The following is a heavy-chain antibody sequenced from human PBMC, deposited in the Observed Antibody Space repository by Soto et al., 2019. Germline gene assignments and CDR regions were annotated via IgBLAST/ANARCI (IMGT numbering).Heavy chain of an antibody. CDR3: AKAYCTGTSCSRAYFDS. J-gene: IGHJ4*02. Sequence: EVQLLESGGGLVQPGGSLRLSCAASGFPFSSYPMTWVRQAQGKGLEWVSAVSGTASTTYYADSVKGRFTISRDNSKNTLHLQMNSLRGEDTAVYYCAKAYCTGTSCSRAYFDSWGQGTLVTVSS. CDR2: VSGTASTT. D-gene: IGHD2-2*01. V-gene: IGHV3-23*01. CDR1: GFPFSSYP.